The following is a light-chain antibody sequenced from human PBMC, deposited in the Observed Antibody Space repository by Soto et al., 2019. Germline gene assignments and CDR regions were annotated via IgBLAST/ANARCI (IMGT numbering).Light chain of an antibody. CDR3: QVWDSKGV. V-gene: IGLV3-21*04. J-gene: IGLJ3*02. CDR1: NIGSKG. CDR2: FDR. Sequence: SYELTQPPSVSVAPGKTARITCGGNNIGSKGVHWYQQKPGQAPVLVIYFDRERPSGIPERFTGSNSGNTATLTISRVEAGDEADYYCQVWDSKGVFGGGTKLT.